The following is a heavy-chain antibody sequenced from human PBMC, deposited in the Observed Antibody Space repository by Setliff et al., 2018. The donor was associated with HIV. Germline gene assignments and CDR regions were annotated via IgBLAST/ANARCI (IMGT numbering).Heavy chain of an antibody. V-gene: IGHV3-11*04. J-gene: IGHJ4*02. D-gene: IGHD2-2*02. CDR3: ARDPGALYHPDY. CDR1: GFTFSDYY. CDR2: ISFNSGSTI. Sequence: GGSLRLSCAASGFTFSDYYMSWIRQAPGKGLEWVSYISFNSGSTIYYADSVKGRFTISRDNSKNMLYLQMNNLRADDTAVYYCARDPGALYHPDYWGQGTLVTVSS.